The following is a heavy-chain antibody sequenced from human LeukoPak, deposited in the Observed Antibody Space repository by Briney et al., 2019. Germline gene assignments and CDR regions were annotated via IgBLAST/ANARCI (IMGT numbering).Heavy chain of an antibody. V-gene: IGHV4-4*02. CDR2: IYHSGST. CDR1: GASISSSHW. J-gene: IGHJ5*02. Sequence: SGTLSLTCAVSGASISSSHWWSWVRQAPGKGLEWIGEIYHSGSTNYNPSLKSRVTISVDTSKNQFSLKLSSVTAADTAVYYCARGFDILTGFRAENTNWFDPWGQGTLVTVSS. CDR3: ARGFDILTGFRAENTNWFDP. D-gene: IGHD3-9*01.